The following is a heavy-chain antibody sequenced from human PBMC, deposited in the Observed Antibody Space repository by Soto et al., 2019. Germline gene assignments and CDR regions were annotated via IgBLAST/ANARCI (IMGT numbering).Heavy chain of an antibody. J-gene: IGHJ4*02. CDR2: IGTTGDT. D-gene: IGHD3-22*01. Sequence: WSLRLSCSGSVFTFSSYDMHWVRQGTGKGLEWVSAIGTTGDTYYAGSVKGRFTISRENAKNSLYLQMNSLRAGDTAIYFCARAIGPTLFDYWGQGTLVTVSS. V-gene: IGHV3-13*04. CDR3: ARAIGPTLFDY. CDR1: VFTFSSYD.